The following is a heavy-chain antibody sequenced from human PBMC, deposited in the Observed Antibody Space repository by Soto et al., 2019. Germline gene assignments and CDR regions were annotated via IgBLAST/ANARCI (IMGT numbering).Heavy chain of an antibody. CDR2: IYPGDSDT. D-gene: IGHD3-3*02. CDR3: ARSTKNFLAYDAFDI. V-gene: IGHV5-51*01. J-gene: IGHJ3*02. Sequence: GESLKISCKGSGYSFTSYWIGWVRQMPGKGLEWMGIIYPGDSDTRYSPSFQGQVTISADKSISTAYLQWSSLKASDTAMYYCARSTKNFLAYDAFDIWGQGTTVTVSS. CDR1: GYSFTSYW.